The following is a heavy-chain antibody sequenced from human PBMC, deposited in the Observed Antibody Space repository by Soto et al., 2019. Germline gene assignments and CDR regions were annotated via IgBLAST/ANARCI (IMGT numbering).Heavy chain of an antibody. V-gene: IGHV4-59*01. D-gene: IGHD3-3*01. J-gene: IGHJ6*02. Sequence: WVRQPPGKGLEWIGYIYYSGSTNYNPSLKSRVTISVDTSKNQFSLKLSSVTAADKAVFYCARERKGFLPYYYSGMDVWGQGTTVTVSS. CDR3: ARERKGFLPYYYSGMDV. CDR2: IYYSGST.